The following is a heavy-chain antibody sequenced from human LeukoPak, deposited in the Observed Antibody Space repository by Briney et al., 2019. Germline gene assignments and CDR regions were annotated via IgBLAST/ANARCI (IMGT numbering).Heavy chain of an antibody. CDR1: GGSISGGY. Sequence: PSETLSLTCSVSGGSISGGYWSWIRQPPGRGLEWIGYVYTSGSTNYNPSLKSRVTISVDTSKSQFALKLSSVTAADTAVYYCAKSYFDYSTYYSYYFNLWGQGALVTVSS. CDR3: AKSYFDYSTYYSYYFNL. V-gene: IGHV4-4*09. D-gene: IGHD4-11*01. CDR2: VYTSGST. J-gene: IGHJ4*02.